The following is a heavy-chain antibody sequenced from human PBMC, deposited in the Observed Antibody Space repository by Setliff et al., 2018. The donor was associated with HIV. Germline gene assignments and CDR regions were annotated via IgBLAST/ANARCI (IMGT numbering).Heavy chain of an antibody. D-gene: IGHD3-22*01. CDR2: IYYNGNA. V-gene: IGHV4-30-4*08. CDR3: ARLDFDSIINEVYYFDY. J-gene: IGHJ4*02. CDR1: GYSISSDYY. Sequence: PSETLSLTCTVSGYSISSDYYWGWIRQPPGKGLEWIGYIYYNGNAYYYNPSLKSRTTISLDTSMNQFSLKLTSVTAADTAVYYCARLDFDSIINEVYYFDYWGQGTLVTVSS.